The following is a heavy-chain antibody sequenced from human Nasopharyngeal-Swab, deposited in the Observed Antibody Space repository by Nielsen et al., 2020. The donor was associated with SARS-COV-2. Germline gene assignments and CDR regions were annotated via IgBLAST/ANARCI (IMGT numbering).Heavy chain of an antibody. D-gene: IGHD3-10*01. V-gene: IGHV3-7*03. CDR2: IKQDGSEK. Sequence: GESLKISCAASGFTFSSYWMSWVRQAPGKGLERVANIKQDGSEKYYLDSVKGRFTISRDNAKNSLYLQMNSLRAEDTALYYCAKAYSYGSGSSYATFDSWGQGTLVTVSS. CDR3: AKAYSYGSGSSYATFDS. J-gene: IGHJ4*02. CDR1: GFTFSSYW.